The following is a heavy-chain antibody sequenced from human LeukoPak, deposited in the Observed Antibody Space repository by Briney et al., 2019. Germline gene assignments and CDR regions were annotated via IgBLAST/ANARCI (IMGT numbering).Heavy chain of an antibody. V-gene: IGHV1-69*13. CDR3: ARENGYGGNSDYYYYMDV. Sequence: SVKVSCKASGYTFTSYAMNWVRQAPGQGLEWMGGIIPIFGTANYAQKFQGRVTITADESTSTAYMELRSLRSDDTAVYYCARENGYGGNSDYYYYMDVWGKGTTVTVSS. CDR1: GYTFTSYA. J-gene: IGHJ6*03. D-gene: IGHD4-23*01. CDR2: IIPIFGTA.